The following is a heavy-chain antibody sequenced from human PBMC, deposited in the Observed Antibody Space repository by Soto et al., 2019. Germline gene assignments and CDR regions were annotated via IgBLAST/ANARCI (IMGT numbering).Heavy chain of an antibody. J-gene: IGHJ4*02. D-gene: IGHD1-26*01. CDR3: ARAGKWELLL. CDR1: GGSISSYY. CDR2: IYYSGST. V-gene: IGHV4-59*01. Sequence: GSLSLTCTVSGGSISSYYWSWIRQPPGKGLEWIGYIYYSGSTNYNPSLKSRVTISVDTSKNQFSLKLSSVTAADTAVYYCARAGKWELLLWGQGTLVTVSS.